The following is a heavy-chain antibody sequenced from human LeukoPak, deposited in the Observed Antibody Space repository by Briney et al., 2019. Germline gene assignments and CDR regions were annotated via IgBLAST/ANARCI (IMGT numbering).Heavy chain of an antibody. CDR2: ISSSGSTI. CDR3: ARGGVLPNWFDP. J-gene: IGHJ5*02. V-gene: IGHV3-48*03. D-gene: IGHD3-10*01. CDR1: GFTFSSYE. Sequence: GGSLRLSCAASGFTFSSYEMNWVRQAPRKGLEWVSYISSSGSTIYYADSVKGRFTISRDNATNSLYLQMNSLRAEDTAVYYCARGGVLPNWFDPWGQGTLVTVSS.